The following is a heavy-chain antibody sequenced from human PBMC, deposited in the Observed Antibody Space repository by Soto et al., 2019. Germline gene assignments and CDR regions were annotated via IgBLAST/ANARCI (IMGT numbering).Heavy chain of an antibody. V-gene: IGHV3-23*01. CDR2: ISATGGLT. J-gene: IGHJ5*01. CDR3: AREIGAPRGCFDS. CDR1: GFSFSTFA. D-gene: IGHD1-26*01. Sequence: EVHLLESGGGLVQPGGSLRLSCAASGFSFSTFAMNWVRQAPGKGLEWVSGISATGGLTYYADSVKGRFTISRDNSKNVLYLQINSVSPDDTALYYCAREIGAPRGCFDSWGQGTLVTVSS.